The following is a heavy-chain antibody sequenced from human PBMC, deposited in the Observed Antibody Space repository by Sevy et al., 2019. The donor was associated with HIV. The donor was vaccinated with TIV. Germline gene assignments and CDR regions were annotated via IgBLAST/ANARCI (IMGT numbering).Heavy chain of an antibody. J-gene: IGHJ4*02. CDR1: GGTFSSYA. V-gene: IGHV1-69*13. CDR2: IIPIFGTA. Sequence: SVKVSCKASGGTFSSYAISWVRQAPGQGLEWMGGIIPIFGTANYAQKFQGRVTITADESTSTAYMELSSLRSEDTAVYYCATTKDYYDSSGYPFDYWGQGTLVTVSS. D-gene: IGHD3-22*01. CDR3: ATTKDYYDSSGYPFDY.